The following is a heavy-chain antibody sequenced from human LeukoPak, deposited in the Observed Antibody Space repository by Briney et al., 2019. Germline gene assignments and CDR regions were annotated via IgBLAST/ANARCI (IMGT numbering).Heavy chain of an antibody. CDR1: GFTFSSYS. D-gene: IGHD3-10*01. CDR2: ISSSSSYI. Sequence: GGSLRLSCAASGFTFSSYSMNWVRQAPGKGLEWVSSISSSSSYIYYADSVKGRFTISRDNAKNSLYLQMNSLRAEDTAVYYCAREEYYYGSGNDYWGQGTLVTVSS. J-gene: IGHJ4*02. CDR3: AREEYYYGSGNDY. V-gene: IGHV3-21*01.